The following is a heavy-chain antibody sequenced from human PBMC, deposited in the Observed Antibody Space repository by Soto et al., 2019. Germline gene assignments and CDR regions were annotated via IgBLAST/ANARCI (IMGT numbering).Heavy chain of an antibody. D-gene: IGHD4-4*01. V-gene: IGHV4-59*08. CDR1: GGSLSSYD. Sequence: SETLSLTCTVSGGSLSSYDWSWIRQPPGKGLEWIGYIYYSGSTKYKPSLMSRVTISVDTSKNQFSLKVSSATAADTAVYYCARHSNRNYGLYYFDYWGLGALVTVSS. J-gene: IGHJ4*02. CDR3: ARHSNRNYGLYYFDY. CDR2: IYYSGST.